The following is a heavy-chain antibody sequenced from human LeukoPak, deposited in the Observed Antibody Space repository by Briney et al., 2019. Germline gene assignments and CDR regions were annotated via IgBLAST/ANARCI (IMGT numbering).Heavy chain of an antibody. J-gene: IGHJ4*02. Sequence: ASVKVSCKASGYTFTSYGISWVRQAPGQGLEWMGWISAYNGNTNYAQKLQGRVTMTTDTSTSTAYMELSRLRSDDTAVYYCARVGRSYCSGGSCYSPRTSFDYWGQGTLVTVSS. CDR3: ARVGRSYCSGGSCYSPRTSFDY. CDR2: ISAYNGNT. V-gene: IGHV1-18*01. CDR1: GYTFTSYG. D-gene: IGHD2-15*01.